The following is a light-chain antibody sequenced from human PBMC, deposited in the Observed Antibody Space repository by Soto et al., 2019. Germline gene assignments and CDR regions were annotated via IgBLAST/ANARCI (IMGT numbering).Light chain of an antibody. J-gene: IGKJ4*01. CDR1: QGISS. Sequence: AIRMTQSPSSFSASTGDRVTITCRASQGISSLAWYQQKPGKAPKLLIYAASTLQSGVPSRFSGSGSGTDFTLTISCLQSEDFATYYCQQYYSYPLTFGGGTKVEIK. V-gene: IGKV1-8*01. CDR3: QQYYSYPLT. CDR2: AAS.